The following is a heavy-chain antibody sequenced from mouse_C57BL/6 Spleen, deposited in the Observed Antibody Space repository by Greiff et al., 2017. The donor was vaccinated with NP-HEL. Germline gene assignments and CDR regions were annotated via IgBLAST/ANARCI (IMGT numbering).Heavy chain of an antibody. V-gene: IGHV1-18*01. D-gene: IGHD3-2*02. CDR3: ARMDDSSGTDYAMDY. J-gene: IGHJ4*01. CDR1: GYTFTDYN. CDR2: INPNNGGT. Sequence: VQLKESGPELVKPGASVKISCKASGYTFTDYNMDWVKQRHGKSLEWIGDINPNNGGTIYNQKFKGKATLTVDKYSSTAYMELRSLTSEGSAVYDSARMDDSSGTDYAMDYWGQGTLVTVSS.